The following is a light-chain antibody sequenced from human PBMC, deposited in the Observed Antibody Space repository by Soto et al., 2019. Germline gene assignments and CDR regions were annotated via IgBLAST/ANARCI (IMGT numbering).Light chain of an antibody. CDR3: SSYTSSATLV. V-gene: IGLV2-14*01. CDR1: ASDIGRYNY. CDR2: DVS. J-gene: IGLJ3*02. Sequence: QSALTQPPSASGSPGQSVTISCIGTASDIGRYNYVSWYQHHPGKAPKLIIYDVSNRPSGVSDRFSGSKSGITASLTISGLQAEDEAAYFCSSYTSSATLVFGGGTKLTVL.